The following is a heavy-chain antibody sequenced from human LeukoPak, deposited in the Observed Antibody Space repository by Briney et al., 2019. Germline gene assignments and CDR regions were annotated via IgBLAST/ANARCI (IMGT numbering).Heavy chain of an antibody. D-gene: IGHD3-22*01. CDR2: IIPTFGTA. J-gene: IGHJ6*03. CDR1: GGTFSSYA. CDR3: ARSVYDSSGCYPYYYYYYMDV. Sequence: GASVKVSCKASGGTFSSYAISWVRQAPGQGLEWMGGIIPTFGTANYAQKFQGRVTITTDESTSTAYMELSSLRSEDTAVYYCARSVYDSSGCYPYYYYYYMDVWGKGTTVTVSS. V-gene: IGHV1-69*05.